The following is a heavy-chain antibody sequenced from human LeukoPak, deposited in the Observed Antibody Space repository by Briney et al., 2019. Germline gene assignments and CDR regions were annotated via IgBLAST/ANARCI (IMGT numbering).Heavy chain of an antibody. Sequence: ASVKVSCKVSGYTLTELSMHWVRQAPGKGLEWMGGFDPEDGETIYAQKFQGRVTMTEDTSTDTAYMELSSLRSEDTAVYYCATFSRYLAHYYFDYWGQGTLVTVSS. CDR2: FDPEDGET. CDR3: ATFSRYLAHYYFDY. J-gene: IGHJ4*02. D-gene: IGHD2/OR15-2a*01. CDR1: GYTLTELS. V-gene: IGHV1-24*01.